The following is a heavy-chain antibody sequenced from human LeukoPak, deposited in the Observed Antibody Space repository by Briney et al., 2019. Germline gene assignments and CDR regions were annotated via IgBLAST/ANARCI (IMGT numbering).Heavy chain of an antibody. CDR3: ATYYDSAGFDFDY. V-gene: IGHV3-48*03. CDR1: GFTFSSYE. CDR2: ISSSGSTI. Sequence: PGGSLRLSCAASGFTFSSYEMNWVRQAPGKGLEWVSYISSSGSTIYYADSVKGRFTISRDNAKNSLYLQMNSLRAEDTAVYYCATYYDSAGFDFDYWGQGTLVTVSS. J-gene: IGHJ4*02. D-gene: IGHD3-22*01.